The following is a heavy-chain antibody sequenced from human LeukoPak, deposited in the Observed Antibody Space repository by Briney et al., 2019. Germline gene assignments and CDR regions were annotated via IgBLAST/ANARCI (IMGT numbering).Heavy chain of an antibody. Sequence: SETLSLTCTVSGGSISSGDYYWSWIRQPPGKGLEWIGYIYYSGSTYYNPSLKSRVTISVDTSKNQFSLKLSSVTAADTAVYYCATTYYYDSSGYYFFDYWGQGTLGTVSS. D-gene: IGHD3-22*01. CDR2: IYYSGST. J-gene: IGHJ4*02. CDR3: ATTYYYDSSGYYFFDY. CDR1: GGSISSGDYY. V-gene: IGHV4-30-4*01.